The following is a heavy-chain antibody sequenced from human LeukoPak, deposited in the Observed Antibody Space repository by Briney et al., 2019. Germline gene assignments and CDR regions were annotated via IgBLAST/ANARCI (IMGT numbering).Heavy chain of an antibody. CDR3: ARVKMPAAGTPNFYWYFDL. V-gene: IGHV3-23*01. J-gene: IGHJ2*01. CDR1: GFTFSSYA. Sequence: GGSLRLSCAASGFTFSSYAMSWVRQAPGKGLEWVSAISGSGGSTYYADSVKGRFTISRDNAKNSLYLQMNSLRAEDTAVFYCARVKMPAAGTPNFYWYFDLWGRGTLVTVSS. D-gene: IGHD6-13*01. CDR2: ISGSGGST.